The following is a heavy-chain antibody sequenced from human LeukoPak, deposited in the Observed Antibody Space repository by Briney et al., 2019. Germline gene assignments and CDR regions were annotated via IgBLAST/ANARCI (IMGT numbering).Heavy chain of an antibody. Sequence: SETLSLTCTVSGGSIRSYYWSWIRQPPGKGLEWIGYMYYSGSTNYNPSLKSRVTITVDTSKNQFSLKLSSVTAADTAVYYCASGYCGGACQLGGVAMWGQGTMVTVSS. CDR2: MYYSGST. CDR1: GGSIRSYY. V-gene: IGHV4-59*01. J-gene: IGHJ3*02. CDR3: ASGYCGGACQLGGVAM. D-gene: IGHD2-21*02.